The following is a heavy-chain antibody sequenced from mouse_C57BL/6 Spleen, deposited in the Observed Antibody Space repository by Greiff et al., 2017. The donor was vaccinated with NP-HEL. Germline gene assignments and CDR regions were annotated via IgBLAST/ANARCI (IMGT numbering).Heavy chain of an antibody. CDR1: GFTFSDYY. D-gene: IGHD2-1*01. J-gene: IGHJ4*01. Sequence: EVKLVESEGGLVQPGSSMKLSCTASGFTFSDYYMAWVRQVPEKGLEWVANINYDGSSTYYLDSLSCRFIISRDNAKNILYLQMSSLKSEDTATDYCARGWYPPGAMDYWGQGTSVTVSS. V-gene: IGHV5-16*01. CDR2: INYDGSST. CDR3: ARGWYPPGAMDY.